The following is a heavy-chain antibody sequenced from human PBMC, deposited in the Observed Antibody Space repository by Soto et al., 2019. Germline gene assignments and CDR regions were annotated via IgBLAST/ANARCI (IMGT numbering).Heavy chain of an antibody. CDR1: GGSISTNRYY. D-gene: IGHD7-27*01. CDR2: IYYTGTT. V-gene: IGHV4-39*01. CDR3: ARGRYCLTGRCFPNWFDS. J-gene: IGHJ5*01. Sequence: SETLSLTCTVYGGSISTNRYYWAWIRQPPGRGLEWIGNIYYTGTTYYNPSLKSRVTMSVDTSKSQFSLNVTSVTAADTAVYFCARGRYCLTGRCFPNWFDSWGQGALVTVSS.